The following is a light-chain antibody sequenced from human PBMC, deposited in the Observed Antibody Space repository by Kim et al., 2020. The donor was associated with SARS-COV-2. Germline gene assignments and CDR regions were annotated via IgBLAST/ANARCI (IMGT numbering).Light chain of an antibody. CDR1: SSNIGNNY. J-gene: IGLJ2*01. Sequence: GQKVTNSCSGSSSNIGNNYVSWYQHLPGTVPKLLIYDNNKRPSGIPDRFSGSKSGTSATLGITGLQTGDEADYYCVTWDGSLSSVLFGGGTQLTVL. CDR2: DNN. CDR3: VTWDGSLSSVL. V-gene: IGLV1-51*01.